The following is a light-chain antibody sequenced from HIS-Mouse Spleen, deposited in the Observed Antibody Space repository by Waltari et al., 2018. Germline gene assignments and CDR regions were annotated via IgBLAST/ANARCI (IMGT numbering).Light chain of an antibody. Sequence: DIVMTQSPDSLAVSLGDRATINCKSSQSVLYSSNNKNYLAWYQQKPGHPPKLLIYWASTRESGVPDRFSGSGSGTDFTLTISSLQAEDVAVYYCQQYYSTPYTFGQGTKLEIK. CDR1: QSVLYSSNNKNY. V-gene: IGKV4-1*01. CDR3: QQYYSTPYT. J-gene: IGKJ2*01. CDR2: WAS.